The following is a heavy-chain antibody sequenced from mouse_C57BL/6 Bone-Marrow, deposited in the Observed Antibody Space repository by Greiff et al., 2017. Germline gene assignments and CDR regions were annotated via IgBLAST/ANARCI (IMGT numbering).Heavy chain of an antibody. CDR3: AKCDYDGLYALDY. J-gene: IGHJ4*01. D-gene: IGHD2-4*01. CDR2: IDPSDSET. CDR1: GYTFTSYW. V-gene: IGHV1-52*01. Sequence: VQLQQPGAELVRPGSSVKLSCKASGYTFTSYWMHWVKQRPIQGLEWIGNIDPSDSETHYNQKFKDKATLTVDKSSSTAYMQLSSLTSEDSAAYYCAKCDYDGLYALDYWGQGTAVTVTS.